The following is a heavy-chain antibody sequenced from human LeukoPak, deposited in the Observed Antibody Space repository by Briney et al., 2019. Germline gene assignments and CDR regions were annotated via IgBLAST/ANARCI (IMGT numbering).Heavy chain of an antibody. D-gene: IGHD3-3*02. CDR1: GYTFTSYA. CDR2: INTNTGNP. V-gene: IGHV7-4-1*02. CDR3: ARETPTISYYGMDV. Sequence: ASVKVSCKASGYTFTSYAMNWVRQAPGQGLEWKGWINTNTGNPTYAQGFTGRFVFSLDTSVSTAYLQISSLKAEDTAVYYCARETPTISYYGMDVWGQGTTVTVSS. J-gene: IGHJ6*02.